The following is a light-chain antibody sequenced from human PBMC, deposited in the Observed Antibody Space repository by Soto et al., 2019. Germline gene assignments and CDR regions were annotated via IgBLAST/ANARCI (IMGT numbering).Light chain of an antibody. V-gene: IGKV1-39*01. Sequence: DIQMTQSPSSLSASVGDRVTITCRASQSISSYLNWYQQKPGKAPKLLIYAASRLQSGVPSRFSGSGSGTDFTLTISSLQPEDFATYYCQQSYGTPHTVGPGTKVDIK. CDR2: AAS. CDR1: QSISSY. J-gene: IGKJ3*01. CDR3: QQSYGTPHT.